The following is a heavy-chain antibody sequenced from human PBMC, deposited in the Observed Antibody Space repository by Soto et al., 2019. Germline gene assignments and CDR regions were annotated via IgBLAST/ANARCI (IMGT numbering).Heavy chain of an antibody. V-gene: IGHV1-18*01. CDR1: GYIFVXXX. Sequence: XSVXVSCKASGYIFVXXXXXWVRQAPGQGLEWMGWISPYSGNTHYASKVQGRLTMTTDTSTSTAYMDLGSLTSDDTAVYYCAMVDNYVTPTPQDVWGQGTTVTVSS. D-gene: IGHD3-16*01. CDR3: AMVDNYVTPTPQDV. J-gene: IGHJ6*02. CDR2: ISPYSGNT.